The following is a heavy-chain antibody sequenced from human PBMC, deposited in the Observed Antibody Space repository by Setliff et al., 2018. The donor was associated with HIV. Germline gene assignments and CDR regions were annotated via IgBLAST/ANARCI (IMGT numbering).Heavy chain of an antibody. CDR3: VGGFYAGY. CDR1: GFTFTSFW. J-gene: IGHJ4*02. CDR2: INEDGTEK. V-gene: IGHV3-7*01. D-gene: IGHD5-12*01. Sequence: LRLSCAASGFTFTSFWMSWVRQAPGKGLEWVANINEDGTEKYYVDSVKGRFTISRDNAKSSLYLHINSLRAEDMAVYYCVGGFYAGYWGQGTLVTVSS.